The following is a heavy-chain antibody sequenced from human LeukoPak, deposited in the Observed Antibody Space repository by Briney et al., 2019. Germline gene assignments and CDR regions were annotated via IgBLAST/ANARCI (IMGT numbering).Heavy chain of an antibody. V-gene: IGHV4-34*01. CDR1: GGSFGIYY. J-gene: IGHJ3*02. Sequence: SETLSLTCAIYGGSFGIYYWTWIRQPPGKGLEWIGEINHSGSTNYNPSLKSRVTISVDTSKNQFSLKLSSVTAADTAVYYCARAGAVAGGKNAFDIWGQGTMVTVSS. CDR3: ARAGAVAGGKNAFDI. D-gene: IGHD6-19*01. CDR2: INHSGST.